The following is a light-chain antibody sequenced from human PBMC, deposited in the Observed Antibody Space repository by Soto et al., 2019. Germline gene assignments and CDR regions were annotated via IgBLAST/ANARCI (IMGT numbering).Light chain of an antibody. CDR1: SSDVGGYDY. Sequence: QSVLTQPASVSGSPGQSITISCTGSSSDVGGYDYVSWYQHHPGKAPKLMIHDVSNRPSGVSNRFSGSKSGNTASLTISGLQAEDEADYHCSSYTSSSTPYVLGTGTKVTVL. CDR3: SSYTSSSTPYV. V-gene: IGLV2-14*03. J-gene: IGLJ1*01. CDR2: DVS.